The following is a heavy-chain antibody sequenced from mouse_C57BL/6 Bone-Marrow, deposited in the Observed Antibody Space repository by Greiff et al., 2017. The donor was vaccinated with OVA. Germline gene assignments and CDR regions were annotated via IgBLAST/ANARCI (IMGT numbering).Heavy chain of an antibody. J-gene: IGHJ1*03. D-gene: IGHD1-1*02. CDR1: GYAFSSSW. CDR3: ARRRNGPYWYFDV. V-gene: IGHV1-82*01. Sequence: VQLQESGPELVKPGASVKISCKASGYAFSSSWMNWVKQRPGKGLEWIGRIYPGDGDTNYNGKFKGKATLTADKSSSTAYMQLSSLTSEDAAVYCGARRRNGPYWYFDVWGTGTTVTVSS. CDR2: IYPGDGDT.